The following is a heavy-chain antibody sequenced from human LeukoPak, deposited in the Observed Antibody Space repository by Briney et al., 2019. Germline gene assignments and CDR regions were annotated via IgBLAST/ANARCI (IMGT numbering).Heavy chain of an antibody. CDR3: TTEGLYGSGSYRYFDY. D-gene: IGHD3-10*01. CDR2: IKSKTDGGTA. CDR1: GFTFGDYA. V-gene: IGHV3-15*01. Sequence: PGGSLRLSCTASGFTFGDYAMSWVRQAPGKGLEWVGRIKSKTDGGTADCAAPVKGRFTISRDDSKNTLYLQMNSLKTEDTAVYYCTTEGLYGSGSYRYFDYWGQGTLVTVSS. J-gene: IGHJ4*02.